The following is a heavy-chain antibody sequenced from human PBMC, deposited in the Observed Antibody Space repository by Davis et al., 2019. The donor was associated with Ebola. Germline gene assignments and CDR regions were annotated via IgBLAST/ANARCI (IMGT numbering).Heavy chain of an antibody. CDR2: ISSSSSYI. V-gene: IGHV3-21*01. CDR3: AKTARSYGDY. J-gene: IGHJ4*02. CDR1: GFTFSSYS. Sequence: GESLKISCAASGFTFSSYSMNWVRQAPGKGLEWVSSISSSSSYIYYADSVKGRFTISRDNAKNSLYLQMNSLRAEDTAVYYCAKTARSYGDYWGQGTLVTVSS. D-gene: IGHD3-10*01.